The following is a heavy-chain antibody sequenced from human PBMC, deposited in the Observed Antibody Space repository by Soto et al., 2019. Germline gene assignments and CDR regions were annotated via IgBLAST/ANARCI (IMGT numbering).Heavy chain of an antibody. J-gene: IGHJ4*02. D-gene: IGHD2-21*02. CDR1: GFTFSSFA. V-gene: IGHV3-30*18. CDR2: VSYDGRNK. Sequence: QVQLVESGGGVVQPGRSLRVSCSAYGFTFSSFAMHWVRQTPGKGLQWVAAVSYDGRNKFYPDSVKGRFTISRDNSMNTLSLLMNSMSAEDTAVYYCAKGETFPVLTAKGAFDYWGPGTLVTVSS. CDR3: AKGETFPVLTAKGAFDY.